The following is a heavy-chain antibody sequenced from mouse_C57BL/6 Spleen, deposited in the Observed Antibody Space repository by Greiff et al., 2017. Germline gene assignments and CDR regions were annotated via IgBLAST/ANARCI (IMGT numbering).Heavy chain of an antibody. Sequence: QVQLQQSGAELVRPGASVTLSCKASGYTFTDYEMHWVKQTPVHGLEWIGAIDPETGGTAYNQKFKGKAILTADKSSSTAYMELRGLSSEGSAVYYCTRGAYWGQGTLVTVSA. V-gene: IGHV1-15*01. J-gene: IGHJ3*01. CDR3: TRGAY. CDR1: GYTFTDYE. CDR2: IDPETGGT.